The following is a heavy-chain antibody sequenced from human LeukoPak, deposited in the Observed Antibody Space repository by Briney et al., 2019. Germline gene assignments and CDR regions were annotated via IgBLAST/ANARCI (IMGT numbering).Heavy chain of an antibody. D-gene: IGHD6-13*01. CDR2: IKQDGSEK. J-gene: IGHJ4*02. CDR3: ARDVGSSWYEVEYYFDY. Sequence: GGSLRLSCAASEFSFITYWMSWVRQAPGKGLEWVANIKQDGSEKYYVDSVKGRFTISRDNAKNSLYLQMNSLRAEDTAVYYCARDVGSSWYEVEYYFDYWGQGTLVTVSS. V-gene: IGHV3-7*01. CDR1: EFSFITYW.